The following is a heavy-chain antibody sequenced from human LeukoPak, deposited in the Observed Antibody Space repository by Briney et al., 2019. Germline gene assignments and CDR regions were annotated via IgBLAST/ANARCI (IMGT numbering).Heavy chain of an antibody. D-gene: IGHD3-22*01. CDR2: IYPGDSDT. V-gene: IGHV5-51*01. CDR3: ARVHYYETSDWGNYFDY. Sequence: GESLQISCKGSGYSFTSYWIGWVRQMPGKGLEWMGIIYPGDSDTRYSPSFQGQVTVSADKSISTAYLQWSSLKASDTAMYYCARVHYYETSDWGNYFDYWGQGTLVTVSS. J-gene: IGHJ4*02. CDR1: GYSFTSYW.